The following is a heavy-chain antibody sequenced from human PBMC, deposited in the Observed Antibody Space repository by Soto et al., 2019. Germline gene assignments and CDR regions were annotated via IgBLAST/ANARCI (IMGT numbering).Heavy chain of an antibody. CDR2: INPSGGST. V-gene: IGHV1-46*01. CDR3: ARAVLVTTVTKRWFDP. CDR1: GYTFTSYY. D-gene: IGHD4-17*01. J-gene: IGHJ5*02. Sequence: ASVKVSFKASGYTFTSYYMHWVRQAPGQGLEWMGIINPSGGSTSYAQKFQGRVTMTRDTSTSTVYMELRSLRSDDTAVYYCARAVLVTTVTKRWFDPWGQGTLVTVSS.